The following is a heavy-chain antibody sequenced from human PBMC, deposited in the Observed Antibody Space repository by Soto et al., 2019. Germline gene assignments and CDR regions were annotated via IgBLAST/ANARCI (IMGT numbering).Heavy chain of an antibody. CDR1: XXXXTVFG. J-gene: IGHJ5*01. CDR3: ARDPGGARGFDF. D-gene: IGHD3-10*01. Sequence: QVQLMQSGPEVKKPGASVKVSCKASXXXXTVFGISWVRQAPGQGLEWMGWMSPYNGHTNYAQKLQGRVTMTPDTSTSTAYMELRSLRSDDTAVYYCARDPGGARGFDFWGQGTLVTVSS. V-gene: IGHV1-18*01. CDR2: MSPYNGHT.